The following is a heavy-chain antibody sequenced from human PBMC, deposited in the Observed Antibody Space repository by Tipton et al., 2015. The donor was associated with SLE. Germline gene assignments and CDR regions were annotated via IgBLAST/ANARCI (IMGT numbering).Heavy chain of an antibody. CDR1: GYFISVGYS. D-gene: IGHD2/OR15-2a*01. V-gene: IGHV4-38-2*01. Sequence: TLSLTCDVSGYFISVGYSWEWIRQPPGRGLEWVGSIYHSGRTYYNVSLKSRVTISVDTSKNQFSLKLSSVTAADTAVYYCARGVYEDAFDIWGQGTMVTVSS. CDR3: ARGVYEDAFDI. CDR2: IYHSGRT. J-gene: IGHJ3*02.